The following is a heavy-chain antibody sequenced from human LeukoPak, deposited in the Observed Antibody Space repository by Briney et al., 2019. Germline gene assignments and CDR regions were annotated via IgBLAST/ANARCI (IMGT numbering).Heavy chain of an antibody. CDR1: GFTFSSYS. CDR3: ARDDRPVGHAFDI. CDR2: ISSSSSYT. V-gene: IGHV3-21*01. D-gene: IGHD1-26*01. J-gene: IGHJ3*02. Sequence: GGSLRLSCAASGFTFSSYSMNWVRQAPGKGLEWVSSISSSSSYTYYADSVKGRFTISRDNAKNSLYLQMNSLRADDTAVYYCARDDRPVGHAFDIWGQGTMVTVSS.